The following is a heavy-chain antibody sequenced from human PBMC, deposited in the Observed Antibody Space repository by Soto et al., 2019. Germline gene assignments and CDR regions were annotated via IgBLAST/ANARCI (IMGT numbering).Heavy chain of an antibody. Sequence: GGSLRLSCAASGFTFSSYDMHWVRQATGKGLEWVSTIGTAGDTYYPGSVKGRFTISRGNAKNSLYLQMNNLRAGDTAVYYCTRNPSGVPYYGMDVWGQGTTVTVSS. J-gene: IGHJ6*02. CDR2: IGTAGDT. CDR1: GFTFSSYD. CDR3: TRNPSGVPYYGMDV. D-gene: IGHD3-10*01. V-gene: IGHV3-13*04.